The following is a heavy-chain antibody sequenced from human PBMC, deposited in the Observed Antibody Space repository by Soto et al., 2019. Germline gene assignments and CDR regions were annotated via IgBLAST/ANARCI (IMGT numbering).Heavy chain of an antibody. J-gene: IGHJ4*02. D-gene: IGHD2-21*02. V-gene: IGHV3-49*03. CDR3: TFEGYCGGDCYSYYCDY. CDR2: IRSKAYGGTT. Sequence: GGSLRLSCTASGFTFGDYAMSWFRQAPGKGLERVGFIRSKAYGGTTEYAASVKGRFTISRDDSKSIAYLQMNSLKTEDTAVYYCTFEGYCGGDCYSYYCDYWGQGTLVTVSS. CDR1: GFTFGDYA.